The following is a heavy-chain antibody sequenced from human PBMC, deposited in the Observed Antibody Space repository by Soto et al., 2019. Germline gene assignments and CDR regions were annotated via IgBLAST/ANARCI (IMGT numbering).Heavy chain of an antibody. CDR1: GFTFSSYA. Sequence: EVQLLESGGGLVQPGGSLRLSCAASGFTFSSYAMSWVRQAPGKGLEWVSAISGSGGSTYYADSVKGRFTISRDNSKNTLYLQMNSLRAEDTAVYYCAKDLEDIVLMVYAEFYAFDIWGQGTMVTVSS. V-gene: IGHV3-23*01. CDR3: AKDLEDIVLMVYAEFYAFDI. D-gene: IGHD2-8*01. CDR2: ISGSGGST. J-gene: IGHJ3*02.